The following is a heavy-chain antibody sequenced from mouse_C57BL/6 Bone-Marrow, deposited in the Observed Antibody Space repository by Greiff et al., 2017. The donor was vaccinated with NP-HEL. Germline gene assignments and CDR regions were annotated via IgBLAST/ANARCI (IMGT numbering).Heavy chain of an antibody. CDR1: GFTFTDYY. Sequence: DVMLVESGGGLVQPGGSLSLSCAASGFTFTDYYMSWVRQPPGKALEWLGFIRNKANGYTTEYSASVKGRFTISRDNSQSILYLQMNALRAEDSATYYGASPFITSFFDVWGTGTTVTVSS. J-gene: IGHJ1*03. CDR3: ASPFITSFFDV. D-gene: IGHD1-1*01. V-gene: IGHV7-3*01. CDR2: IRNKANGYTT.